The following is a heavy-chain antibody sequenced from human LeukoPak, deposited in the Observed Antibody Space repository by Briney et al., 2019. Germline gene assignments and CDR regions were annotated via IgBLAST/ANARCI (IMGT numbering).Heavy chain of an antibody. J-gene: IGHJ5*02. D-gene: IGHD3-22*01. CDR1: GGSISRGDYY. CDR2: MYYSGST. V-gene: IGHV4-30-4*01. CDR3: ARPYYYDSRIDP. Sequence: PSQTLSLTCTGSGGSISRGDYYWSWIRQPPGKGLEWIAYMYYSGSTYYNPSLKSRVTMSADTSKNQLSLKLSSVTAADTAVYYCARPYYYDSRIDPWGQGILVTVSS.